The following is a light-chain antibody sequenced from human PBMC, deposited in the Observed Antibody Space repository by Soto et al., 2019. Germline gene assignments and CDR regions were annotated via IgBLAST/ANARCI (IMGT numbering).Light chain of an antibody. CDR1: QSVLYSSNNKNY. CDR2: WAS. CDR3: QQYYSPP. J-gene: IGKJ1*01. V-gene: IGKV4-1*01. Sequence: DIVMTQSPDSLAVSLGERATINCKSSQSVLYSSNNKNYLAWYQQKPGQPPKLLIYWASTRESGVPDRFSGSGSGTDFTLTISSLQAEDVAVYYCQQYYSPPFGQGTKVEIK.